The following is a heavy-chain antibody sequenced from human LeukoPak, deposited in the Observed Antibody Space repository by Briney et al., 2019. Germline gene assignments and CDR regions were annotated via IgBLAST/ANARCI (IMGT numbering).Heavy chain of an antibody. CDR2: ISSNGGST. D-gene: IGHD3-10*01. Sequence: GGSLRLSCAASGFTFSSYAMHWVRQAPGKGLEYVSAISSNGGSTYYANSVKGRFTISRDNSKNTLYLQMGSLRAEDMAVYYCARDSYGSGSYWDWGQGTLVTVSS. J-gene: IGHJ4*02. V-gene: IGHV3-64*01. CDR1: GFTFSSYA. CDR3: ARDSYGSGSYWD.